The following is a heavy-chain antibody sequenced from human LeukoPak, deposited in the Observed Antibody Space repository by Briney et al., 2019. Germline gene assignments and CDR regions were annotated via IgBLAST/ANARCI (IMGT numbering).Heavy chain of an antibody. CDR1: GFTFISYG. J-gene: IGHJ5*01. Sequence: ASVKVSCKASGFTFISYGFSWVRQAPGQGLEGVGWIGGYAGDRHHAQNFQGRVTMHPDTYSREDYMGPRRLRYDDTDGYYCARDLWNFFYSSGYYNDCDSWGKGTLVTVSS. D-gene: IGHD3-22*01. CDR2: IGGYAGDR. V-gene: IGHV1-18*01. CDR3: ARDLWNFFYSSGYYNDCDS.